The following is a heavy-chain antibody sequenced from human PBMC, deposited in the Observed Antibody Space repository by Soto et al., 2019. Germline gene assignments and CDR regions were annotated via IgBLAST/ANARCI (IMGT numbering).Heavy chain of an antibody. CDR2: INHSGST. D-gene: IGHD6-19*01. CDR1: GGSFSGYY. J-gene: IGHJ4*02. Sequence: QVQLQQWGAGLLKPSETLSLTCAVYGGSFSGYYWSWIRQPPGKGLEWIGEINHSGSTNYNPSLKSRVTISVDTSKIQFSLKLSSVTAADTAVYYCARNPIPFSSGWYYSPYYFDYWGQGTLVTVSS. CDR3: ARNPIPFSSGWYYSPYYFDY. V-gene: IGHV4-34*01.